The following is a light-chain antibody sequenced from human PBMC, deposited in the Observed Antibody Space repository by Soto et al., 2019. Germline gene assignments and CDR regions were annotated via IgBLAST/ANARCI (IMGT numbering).Light chain of an antibody. CDR2: DAS. Sequence: DIQMTQSPSSLSASVGDRVTITCQASQDISNYLNWYQQKPGKAPKLLIYDASNLETGVPSRFSGSGSGTDFTFTISSLQPEDIATYYCQLYDNPPCTFGPGTKVDIK. V-gene: IGKV1-33*01. CDR3: QLYDNPPCT. J-gene: IGKJ3*01. CDR1: QDISNY.